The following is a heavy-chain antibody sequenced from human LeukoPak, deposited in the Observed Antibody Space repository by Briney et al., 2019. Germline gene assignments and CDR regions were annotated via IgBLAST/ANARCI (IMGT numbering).Heavy chain of an antibody. CDR2: ISHDGSNK. D-gene: IGHD2/OR15-2a*01. V-gene: IGHV3-30*04. CDR3: ARARGLTS. Sequence: GGSLRLSCAASGFTFSSYAMHWVRQAPGKGLEWVAVISHDGSNKYYADSVKGRFTISRDNSKNTLYLQMNSLRAEDTAVYYCARARGLTSWGQGTLVTVSS. J-gene: IGHJ5*02. CDR1: GFTFSSYA.